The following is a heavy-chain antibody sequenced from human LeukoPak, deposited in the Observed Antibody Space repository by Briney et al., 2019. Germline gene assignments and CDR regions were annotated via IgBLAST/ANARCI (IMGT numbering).Heavy chain of an antibody. J-gene: IGHJ4*02. V-gene: IGHV1-2*02. Sequence: ASVKVSCKASGYTFTSYYMNWVRQAPGQGLEWMGWINPNSGGTGYAQRFQGRVTLTRDTSISTAYMELSRLRSGDTAVYYCARGGAGTAYYDWDFFRFDYWGQGTLVTVSS. CDR1: GYTFTSYY. CDR2: INPNSGGT. CDR3: ARGGAGTAYYDWDFFRFDY. D-gene: IGHD5-12*01.